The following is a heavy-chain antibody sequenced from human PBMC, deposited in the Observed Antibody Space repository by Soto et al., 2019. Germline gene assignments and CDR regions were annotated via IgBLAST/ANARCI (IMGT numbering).Heavy chain of an antibody. CDR2: IYYSGST. CDR3: ASADSTPYYFDY. CDR1: GGSISSSSYY. Sequence: SETLSLTCTVSGGSISSSSYYWGWIRQPPGKGLEWIGSIYYSGSTYYNPSLKSRVTISVDTSKNQFSLKLTSVTAADTAVYYCASADSTPYYFDYWGRGTLVTVSS. V-gene: IGHV4-39*07. J-gene: IGHJ4*02. D-gene: IGHD2-2*01.